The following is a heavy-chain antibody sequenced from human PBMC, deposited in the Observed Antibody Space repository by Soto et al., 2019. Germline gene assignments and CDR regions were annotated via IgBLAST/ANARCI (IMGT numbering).Heavy chain of an antibody. CDR1: GFTFSDHY. CDR3: ARLRLTGYFDY. V-gene: IGHV3-11*05. Sequence: VQLVASGGGLVKPGGSLRLSCVASGFTFSDHYMTWIRQAPGKGLEWLSYISTSSRSTNYPDSVKGRFTISRDNAMNSLYLQMNSLRAEDTAVYYCARLRLTGYFDYWGQGTLVTVSS. J-gene: IGHJ4*02. CDR2: ISTSSRST.